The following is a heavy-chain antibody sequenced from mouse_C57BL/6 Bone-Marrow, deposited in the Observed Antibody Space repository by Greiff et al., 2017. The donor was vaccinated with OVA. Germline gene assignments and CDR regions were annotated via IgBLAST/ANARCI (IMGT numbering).Heavy chain of an antibody. CDR3: APYGYDGAWFAY. Sequence: LQQSGPGILQPSQTLSLTCSFSGFSLSTFGMGVGWIRQPSGKGLEWLAHIWWDDDKYYNPALKSRLTISKDTSKNQVFLKIANVDTADTATYYCAPYGYDGAWFAYWGQGTLVTVSA. J-gene: IGHJ3*01. D-gene: IGHD2-2*01. CDR2: IWWDDDK. CDR1: GFSLSTFGMG. V-gene: IGHV8-8*01.